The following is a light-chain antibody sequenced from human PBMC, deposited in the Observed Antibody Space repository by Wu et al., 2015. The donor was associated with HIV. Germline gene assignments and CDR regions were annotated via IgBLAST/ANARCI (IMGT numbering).Light chain of an antibody. V-gene: IGKV3-11*01. Sequence: EIVLTQSPATLSLSPGERATLSCRASQSVSSYLAWYQQKPGQAPRLLIYDASNRATGIPARFSGSGSGTDFTLTISSLEPEDFAVYYCQQRSGWPPRLTFGGGTKVDLK. CDR1: QSVSSY. J-gene: IGKJ4*01. CDR3: QQRSGWPPRLT. CDR2: DAS.